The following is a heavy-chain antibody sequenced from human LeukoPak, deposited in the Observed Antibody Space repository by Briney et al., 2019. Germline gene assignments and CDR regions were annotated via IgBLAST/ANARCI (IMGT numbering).Heavy chain of an antibody. D-gene: IGHD4-17*01. CDR3: VRGTGY. CDR1: GFTFSTYV. CDR2: ISSNGDNT. J-gene: IGHJ4*02. V-gene: IGHV3-64D*06. Sequence: GGSLRLSCSVSGFTFSTYVMHWVRQAPGKGLEYVSAISSNGDNTYYADSVKGRFTISRDNSKNTLYLQMRSVRADVTAVYYCVRGTGYWGQGTLVTVSS.